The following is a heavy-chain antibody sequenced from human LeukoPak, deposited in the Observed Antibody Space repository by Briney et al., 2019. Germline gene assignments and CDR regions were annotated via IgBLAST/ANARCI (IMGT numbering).Heavy chain of an antibody. CDR2: IYYSGST. CDR3: ARDATGMATILDY. V-gene: IGHV4-59*01. CDR1: GGSISSYY. Sequence: SETLSLTCTVSGGSISSYYWSWIRQPPGKGLEWIGYIYYSGSTNYNPSLKSRVTISVDTSKNQFSLKLSSVTAADTAVYYCARDATGMATILDYWGQGTLVTVSS. D-gene: IGHD5-24*01. J-gene: IGHJ4*02.